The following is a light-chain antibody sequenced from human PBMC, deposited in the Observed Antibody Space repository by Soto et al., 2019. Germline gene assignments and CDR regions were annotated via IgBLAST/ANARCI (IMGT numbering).Light chain of an antibody. CDR1: QSVLYSSNNKNY. V-gene: IGKV4-1*01. CDR3: QQYYTTPVT. CDR2: WAS. J-gene: IGKJ1*01. Sequence: DIVMTQSPDSLAVSLGERATINCKSSQSVLYSSNNKNYLAWYQQKPGQPPKLLIYWASTRESGVPDRFSGSGSGTDFTLTISSLQAEDVAVYLCQQYYTTPVTFGQGTKVEIK.